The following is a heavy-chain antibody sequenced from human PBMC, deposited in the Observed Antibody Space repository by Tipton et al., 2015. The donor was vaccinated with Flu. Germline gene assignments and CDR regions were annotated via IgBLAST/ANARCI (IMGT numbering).Heavy chain of an antibody. CDR2: IYPGDSDT. V-gene: IGHV5-51*03. Sequence: QLVQSEPEVKKAGESLKISCKGSGYTFSNDWIGWVRQRPGKGLEWMGIIYPGDSDTRYSPSFQGQVTISADKSISTAYLQWSSLKASDTAMYYCARRKGIASRDGMDVWGQGTTVTVSS. J-gene: IGHJ6*02. D-gene: IGHD6-13*01. CDR3: ARRKGIASRDGMDV. CDR1: GYTFSNDW.